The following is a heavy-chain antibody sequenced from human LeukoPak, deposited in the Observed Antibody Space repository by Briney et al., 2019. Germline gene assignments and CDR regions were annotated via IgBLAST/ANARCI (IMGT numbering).Heavy chain of an antibody. CDR3: ARVHGDYPSFDY. CDR1: GYTFTSYD. CDR2: MNPNSGNT. Sequence: GASVKVSCKASGYTFTSYDINWVRQATGQGLEWMGWMNPNSGNTGYAQKFQGRVTITRNTSISTAYMELSSLRSEDTAVYYCARVHGDYPSFDYWGQGTLVTVSS. J-gene: IGHJ4*02. V-gene: IGHV1-8*03. D-gene: IGHD4-17*01.